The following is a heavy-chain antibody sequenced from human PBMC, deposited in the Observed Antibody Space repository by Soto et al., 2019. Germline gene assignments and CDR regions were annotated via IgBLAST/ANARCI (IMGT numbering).Heavy chain of an antibody. Sequence: QMQLVQSGPEVKKPGTSVKVSCKASGFTFTSSAVQWVRQARGQRREWIGWIVVGSGNTNYAQKFQERVTITRDMSTSTAYMELSSLRSEDTAVYYCAADRRVGSTKRKMAKDAFDIWGQGTMVTVSS. D-gene: IGHD2-2*01. CDR1: GFTFTSSA. V-gene: IGHV1-58*01. J-gene: IGHJ3*02. CDR3: AADRRVGSTKRKMAKDAFDI. CDR2: IVVGSGNT.